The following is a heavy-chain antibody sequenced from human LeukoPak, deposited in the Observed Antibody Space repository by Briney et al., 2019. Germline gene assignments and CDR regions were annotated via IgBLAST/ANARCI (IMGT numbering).Heavy chain of an antibody. J-gene: IGHJ6*02. Sequence: GGSLRLSCAASGFTFSSYGMHWVRQAPGKGLEWVAVISYDGSNKYYADSVKGRFTISRDNSKNTLYLQMNSLGAEDTAVYYCAKDPHYSSSFYYGMDVWGQGTTVTVSS. D-gene: IGHD6-13*01. CDR3: AKDPHYSSSFYYGMDV. CDR1: GFTFSSYG. CDR2: ISYDGSNK. V-gene: IGHV3-30*18.